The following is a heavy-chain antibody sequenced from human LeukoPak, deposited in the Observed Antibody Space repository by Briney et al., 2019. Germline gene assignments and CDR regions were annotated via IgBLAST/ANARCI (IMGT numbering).Heavy chain of an antibody. CDR2: IYYSGST. V-gene: IGHV4-59*08. CDR1: GGSISSYY. CDR3: ARAKGPGYCSSTSCYTAPSDWFDP. J-gene: IGHJ5*02. D-gene: IGHD2-2*02. Sequence: SETLSLTCTVSGGSISSYYWSWIRQPPGKGLEWIGYIYYSGSTNYNPSLKSRVTISVDTSKNQFSLKLSSVTAADTAVYYCARAKGPGYCSSTSCYTAPSDWFDPWGQGTLVTVSS.